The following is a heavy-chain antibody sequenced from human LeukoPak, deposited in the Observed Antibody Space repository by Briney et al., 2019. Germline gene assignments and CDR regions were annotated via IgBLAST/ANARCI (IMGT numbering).Heavy chain of an antibody. V-gene: IGHV3-23*01. D-gene: IGHD3-3*01. CDR2: ISASGP. Sequence: GGSLRLSCAASGFTFSRLAMTWVRQAPGKGLEWVSTISASGPYYADSVRGRFTISRDNSENMVFLQVNSLRAEDTAVYYCARDKSTYYTTDYWGQGTLVTVSS. CDR1: GFTFSRLA. CDR3: ARDKSTYYTTDY. J-gene: IGHJ4*02.